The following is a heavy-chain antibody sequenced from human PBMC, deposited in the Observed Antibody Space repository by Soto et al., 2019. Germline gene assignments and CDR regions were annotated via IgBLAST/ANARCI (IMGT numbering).Heavy chain of an antibody. CDR1: GGSFSGYS. D-gene: IGHD2-15*01. V-gene: IGHV4-34*01. Sequence: QVQLQQWGAGLLKPSETLSLTRTVYGGSFSGYSWSWIRQPPGKGLEWIGEINQSGNANYNPSLKSRVTISVDTSKNQFSLKLSSVTAADTAVYYCARAHLQGFIVLAVVGHFDYWGQGALVTVSS. CDR2: INQSGNA. CDR3: ARAHLQGFIVLAVVGHFDY. J-gene: IGHJ4*02.